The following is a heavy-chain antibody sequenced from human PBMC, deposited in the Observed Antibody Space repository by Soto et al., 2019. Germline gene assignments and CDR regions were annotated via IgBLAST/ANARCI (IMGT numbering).Heavy chain of an antibody. V-gene: IGHV1-46*01. J-gene: IGHJ4*02. D-gene: IGHD3-22*01. Sequence: QVQLVQSGAEVKKPGASVKVSCMASGYIFTNHYIHWVRQAPGQGLEWMGIINPSGGSTNYLQKFQGRITMTRDTSTSTVYMELSSLRSEDTAVYFCARADYYDRSGFYYDCWGQGTLVTVSS. CDR3: ARADYYDRSGFYYDC. CDR1: GYIFTNHY. CDR2: INPSGGST.